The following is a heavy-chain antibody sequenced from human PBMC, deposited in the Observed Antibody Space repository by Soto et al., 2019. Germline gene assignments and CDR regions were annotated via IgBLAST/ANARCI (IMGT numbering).Heavy chain of an antibody. V-gene: IGHV2-5*05. J-gene: IGHJ4*02. D-gene: IGHD6-19*01. CDR2: IYWDGDK. CDR1: GFALSARGMG. CDR3: AHRSRGWRYYFTH. Sequence: QITLKESGPTLVKPTQTLTLTCTFSGFALSARGMGVGWIRQPPGKALEWLALIYWDGDKWYGPSLKNRATITEDTPKNQVVLTMTNMDPVDTATYYCAHRSRGWRYYFTHWGQGALVTVSS.